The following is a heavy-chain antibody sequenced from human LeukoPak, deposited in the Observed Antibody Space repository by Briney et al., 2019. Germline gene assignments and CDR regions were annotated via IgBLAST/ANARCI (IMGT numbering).Heavy chain of an antibody. D-gene: IGHD3-10*01. J-gene: IGHJ4*02. Sequence: SETLSLTCAVYGGSFSGYYWSWIRQPPGKGLEWIGEINHSGSTNYNPSLKSRVTISVDTSKNQFSLKLSSVTAADTAVYYCARWSTYYGSGSYYAIVYYFDYWGQGTLVTVSS. V-gene: IGHV4-34*01. CDR1: GGSFSGYY. CDR2: INHSGST. CDR3: ARWSTYYGSGSYYAIVYYFDY.